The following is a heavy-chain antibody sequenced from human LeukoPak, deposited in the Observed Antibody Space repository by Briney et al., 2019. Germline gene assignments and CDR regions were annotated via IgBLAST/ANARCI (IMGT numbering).Heavy chain of an antibody. V-gene: IGHV3-7*01. D-gene: IGHD2-21*02. CDR2: INEDGSYK. Sequence: GGSLRLSCAASGFTFSSYAMSWVRQAPGKGLEWVANINEDGSYKYHADSVKGRLTISRDNAKNSLYLQMNSLRAEDTAVYYCARDATRGGDNDYWGQGTRVIVSS. CDR3: ARDATRGGDNDY. J-gene: IGHJ4*02. CDR1: GFTFSSYA.